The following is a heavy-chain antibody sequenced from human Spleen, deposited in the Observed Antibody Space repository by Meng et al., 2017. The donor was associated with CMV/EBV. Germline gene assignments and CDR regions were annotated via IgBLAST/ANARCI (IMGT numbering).Heavy chain of an antibody. Sequence: GGSLRLSCAASGFTFSSYWMHWVRQAPGKGLVWVSHINNGGSSTTYADSVKGRFTISRDNAKNSLYLQMNSLRAEDTAVYYCVGSSSSGGDYWGQGTLVTVSS. V-gene: IGHV3-74*01. J-gene: IGHJ4*02. D-gene: IGHD6-6*01. CDR2: INNGGSST. CDR1: GFTFSSYW. CDR3: VGSSSSGGDY.